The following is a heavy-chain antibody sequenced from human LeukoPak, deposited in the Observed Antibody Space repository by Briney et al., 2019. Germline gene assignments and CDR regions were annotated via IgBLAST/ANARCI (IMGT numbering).Heavy chain of an antibody. CDR3: AYMRGLYYGIDY. D-gene: IGHD3-10*01. CDR1: GFTFSSYA. Sequence: PGGSQRLSCAASGFTFSSYAMTWVRQAPGKGLEWVSSISGSDGSTYYADSVKGRFTISRDDSKNTLYLQMNSLRAEDTAVYYCAYMRGLYYGIDYWGQGTLVTVSS. V-gene: IGHV3-23*01. CDR2: ISGSDGST. J-gene: IGHJ4*02.